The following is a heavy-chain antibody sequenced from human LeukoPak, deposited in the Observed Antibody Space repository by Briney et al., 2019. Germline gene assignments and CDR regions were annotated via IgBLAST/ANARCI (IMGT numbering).Heavy chain of an antibody. CDR2: FDPEDGET. CDR1: GYTLTELS. J-gene: IGHJ5*02. V-gene: IGHV1-24*01. D-gene: IGHD2-2*01. CDR3: ATALYCSSTSCYQEGTTNWFDP. Sequence: VASVKVSCKVSGYTLTELSMHWVRQAPGKGLEWMGGFDPEDGETIYAQKFQGRVTMTEDTSTDTAYMELSSLRSEDTAVYYCATALYCSSTSCYQEGTTNWFDPWGQGTLVTVSS.